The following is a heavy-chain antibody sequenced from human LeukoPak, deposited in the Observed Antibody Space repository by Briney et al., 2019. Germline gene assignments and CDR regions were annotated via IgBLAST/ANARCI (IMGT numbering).Heavy chain of an antibody. CDR3: ARRGQLGTPGLYYYYMDV. D-gene: IGHD6-13*01. V-gene: IGHV5-51*01. CDR2: IYPGDSDT. Sequence: GESLKISCKGSGYSFTSYWIGWVRQMPGKGLEWMGIIYPGDSDTRYSPSFQGQVTISADKSISTAYLQWSSLKASDTAMYYCARRGQLGTPGLYYYYMDVWGKGTTVTVSS. CDR1: GYSFTSYW. J-gene: IGHJ6*03.